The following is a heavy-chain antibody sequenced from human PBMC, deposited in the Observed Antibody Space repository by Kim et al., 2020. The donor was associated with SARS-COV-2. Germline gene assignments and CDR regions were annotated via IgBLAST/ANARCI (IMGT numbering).Heavy chain of an antibody. V-gene: IGHV3-23*01. J-gene: IGHJ4*02. CDR2: IDGSDGTT. CDR3: MKGGWGWIWDH. D-gene: IGHD2-21*01. Sequence: GGSLRLSCTTSGFTFTGHAMSWVRQAPGKGLEWVSSIDGSDGTTYYVDSVRGRFTITRDDSKNTLYLQMSAVRGDDTAVYYCMKGGWGWIWDHWGQGTLVIVSS. CDR1: GFTFTGHA.